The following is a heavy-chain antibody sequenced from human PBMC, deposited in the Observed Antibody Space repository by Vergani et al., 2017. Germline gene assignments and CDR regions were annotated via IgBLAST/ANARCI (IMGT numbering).Heavy chain of an antibody. CDR3: SGDRNYDIRTDSTNHFDH. J-gene: IGHJ4*02. Sequence: VEAGGGLVQPGGSLRLSCTASGFTFGDDAIIWFRQAPGKGPEWVAFIRTKSQGETTEYAASVKGRFFISRQDSKGFAYLQMNSLGTEDTAVYCCSGDRNYDIRTDSTNHFDHWGPGTLVTVAS. V-gene: IGHV3-49*03. CDR1: GFTFGDDA. CDR2: IRTKSQGETT. D-gene: IGHD3-9*01.